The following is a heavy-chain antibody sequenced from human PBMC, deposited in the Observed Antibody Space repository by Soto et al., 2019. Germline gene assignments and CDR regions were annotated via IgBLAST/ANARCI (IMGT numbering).Heavy chain of an antibody. CDR1: GYTFTSYD. Sequence: ASVKVSCKASGYTFTSYDINWVRQATGQGLEWMGWMNPNSGNTGYAQKFQGRVTMTRNTSISTAYMELSSLRSEDTAVYYCARFTSVTRRRNYYYYMDVWGKGTTVPVSS. CDR2: MNPNSGNT. CDR3: ARFTSVTRRRNYYYYMDV. D-gene: IGHD4-4*01. J-gene: IGHJ6*03. V-gene: IGHV1-8*01.